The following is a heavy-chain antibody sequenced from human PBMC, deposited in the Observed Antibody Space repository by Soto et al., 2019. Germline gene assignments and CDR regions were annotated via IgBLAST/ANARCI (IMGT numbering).Heavy chain of an antibody. Sequence: ASVKVSCKASGYTFTSYGISWVRQAPGQGLEWMGWISAYNGNTNYAQKLQGRVTMTTDTSTSTAYMELRSLRSDDTAVYYCARVPVVVVAALRGAFDIWGHGTLVTVSS. CDR3: ARVPVVVVAALRGAFDI. D-gene: IGHD2-15*01. CDR1: GYTFTSYG. V-gene: IGHV1-18*01. J-gene: IGHJ3*02. CDR2: ISAYNGNT.